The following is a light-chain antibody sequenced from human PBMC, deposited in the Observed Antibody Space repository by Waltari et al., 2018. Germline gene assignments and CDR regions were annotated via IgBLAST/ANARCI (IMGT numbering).Light chain of an antibody. Sequence: DVHLTQSHSTLSAYVGESVTITCRASENIHSWLAWYQQKPGKAPKLLIFQTSGLKSGGSSRVGCSGSGTECTLTIKNLQPEDVGTYYCQQYSRYPPITFGGGTRVEIK. CDR1: ENIHSW. V-gene: IGKV1-5*03. J-gene: IGKJ4*01. CDR3: QQYSRYPPIT. CDR2: QTS.